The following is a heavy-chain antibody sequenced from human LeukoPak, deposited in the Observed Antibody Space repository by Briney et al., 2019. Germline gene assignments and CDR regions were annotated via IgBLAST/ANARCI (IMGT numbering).Heavy chain of an antibody. D-gene: IGHD4-23*01. CDR2: ISDSGGST. CDR3: IRHNGGRSPFHI. CDR1: GFTVSRNY. Sequence: GGSLRLSCAASGFTVSRNYMNWVRQAPGKGLEWVSAISDSGGSTYYADSVKGRFTISRDNSKNTLYLQMNSLRAEDTAVYYCIRHNGGRSPFHIWGQGTMVTVSS. J-gene: IGHJ3*02. V-gene: IGHV3-23*01.